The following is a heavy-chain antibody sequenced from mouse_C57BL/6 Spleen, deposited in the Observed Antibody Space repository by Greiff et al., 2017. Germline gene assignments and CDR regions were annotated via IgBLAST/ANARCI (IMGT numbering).Heavy chain of an antibody. V-gene: IGHV5-16*01. Sequence: DVKLVESEGGLVQPGSSMKLSCTASGFTFSDYYMAWVRQVPEKGLEWVAIINYDGSSTYYLDSLKSRFIISRDNAKNILYLQMSSLKSEDTATYYCARIEDSHYFDYWGQGTTLTVSS. CDR2: INYDGSST. CDR3: ARIEDSHYFDY. CDR1: GFTFSDYY. J-gene: IGHJ2*01.